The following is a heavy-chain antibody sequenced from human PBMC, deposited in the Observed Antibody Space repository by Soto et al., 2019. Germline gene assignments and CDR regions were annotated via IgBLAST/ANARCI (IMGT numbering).Heavy chain of an antibody. V-gene: IGHV4-4*07. J-gene: IGHJ6*02. CDR2: IYTSGST. CDR1: GGSISSYY. Sequence: PSETLSLTCTVSGGSISSYYWSWIRQPAGKGLEWIGRIYTSGSTNYNPSLKSRVTMSVDTSKNQFSLKLSSVTAADTAVYYCARGITMVRGRYYGMDVWCQGTTVTVSS. D-gene: IGHD3-10*01. CDR3: ARGITMVRGRYYGMDV.